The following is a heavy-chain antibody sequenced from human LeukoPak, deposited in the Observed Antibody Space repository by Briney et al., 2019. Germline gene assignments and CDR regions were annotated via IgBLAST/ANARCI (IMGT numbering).Heavy chain of an antibody. CDR1: GFTFSSYS. V-gene: IGHV3-48*01. CDR2: ISSSSSTI. Sequence: PGGSLRLSCAASGFTFSSYSMNWVRQAPGQGLEWLSYISSSSSTIYYADSVKGRFTISRDNDKNSLYLQMNSLRADDTAVYYCASLRFDPWGQGTLVTVSS. CDR3: ASLRFDP. J-gene: IGHJ5*02.